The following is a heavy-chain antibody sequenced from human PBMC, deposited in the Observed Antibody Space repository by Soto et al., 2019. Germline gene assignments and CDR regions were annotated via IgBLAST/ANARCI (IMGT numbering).Heavy chain of an antibody. J-gene: IGHJ2*01. V-gene: IGHV3-30-3*01. CDR2: ISYDGSNK. CDR3: ARDPLWGTAMVLWYFDL. CDR1: GFTFSSYA. D-gene: IGHD5-18*01. Sequence: QVQLVESGGGVVQPGRSLRLSCAASGFTFSSYAMHWVRQAPGKGLEWVAVISYDGSNKYYADSVKGRFTISRDNSKNXXYLQMNGLRAEHTAVYYCARDPLWGTAMVLWYFDLWGRGTLVTVSS.